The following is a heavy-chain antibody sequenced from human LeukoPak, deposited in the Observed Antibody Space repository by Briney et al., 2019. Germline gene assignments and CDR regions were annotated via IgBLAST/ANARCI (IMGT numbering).Heavy chain of an antibody. J-gene: IGHJ4*02. Sequence: GGSLRLSCAASGFTFSSYAIGWVRQAPGEGLGWVSAISGSGGRTYYADSVKGWFTSSRDNSKNTLELQMNSLRADDTALYYYAKKMAAAGYCDHWGQGTLVTVST. D-gene: IGHD6-13*01. CDR3: AKKMAAAGYCDH. CDR2: ISGSGGRT. V-gene: IGHV3-23*01. CDR1: GFTFSSYA.